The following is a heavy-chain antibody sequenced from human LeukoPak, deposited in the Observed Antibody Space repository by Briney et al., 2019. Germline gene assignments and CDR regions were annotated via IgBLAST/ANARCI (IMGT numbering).Heavy chain of an antibody. CDR1: GDSVSSNSIT. CDR3: ARRLTQYDCFDP. J-gene: IGHJ5*02. CDR2: TYYRSTWYN. Sequence: SQTLSLTCAISGDSVSSNSITWNWIRQFPSRGLEWLGRTYYRSTWYNDYAVSVRGRITVNPDTSKNQFSLHLNSVTPEDTAVYYCARRLTQYDCFDPWGQGILVTVSS. D-gene: IGHD2-2*01. V-gene: IGHV6-1*01.